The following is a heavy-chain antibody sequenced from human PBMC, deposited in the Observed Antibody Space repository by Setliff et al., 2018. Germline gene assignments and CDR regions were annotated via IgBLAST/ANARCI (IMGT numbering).Heavy chain of an antibody. V-gene: IGHV4-59*02. Sequence: SETLSLTCNVSGASVSSHYWDWIRQPPGKGLEWIGFISYSGSTYYNPSLKSRVTISIDKSKNQFSLKMSSVTAADTAVYYCARAPRYFDSTGSYFDGWGQGTLVTVSS. CDR1: GASVSSHY. J-gene: IGHJ4*02. D-gene: IGHD3-22*01. CDR3: ARAPRYFDSTGSYFDG. CDR2: ISYSGST.